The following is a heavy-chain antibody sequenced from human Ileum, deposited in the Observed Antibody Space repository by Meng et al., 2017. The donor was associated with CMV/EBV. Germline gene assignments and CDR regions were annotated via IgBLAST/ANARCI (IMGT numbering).Heavy chain of an antibody. CDR2: ISYDGDGSNK. D-gene: IGHD2-2*01. J-gene: IGHJ4*02. Sequence: GESLKISCAASGFTFSNYAMHWVRQAPGKGLEWVAVISYDGDGSNKYYADSVKGRFTISRDNSKNTLYLQMNSLRTADTAVYYCARDSCSSSSCSKQFDYWGQGTLVTVSS. CDR1: GFTFSNYA. CDR3: ARDSCSSSSCSKQFDY. V-gene: IGHV3-30*04.